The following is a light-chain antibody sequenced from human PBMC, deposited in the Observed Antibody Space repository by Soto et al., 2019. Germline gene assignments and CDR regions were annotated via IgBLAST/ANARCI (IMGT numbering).Light chain of an antibody. CDR2: GNS. CDR1: SSIIGAGFD. CDR3: QSYDNSLSAL. J-gene: IGLJ1*01. Sequence: QSVLTQPPSVSGAPGQRVTISCTGSSSIIGAGFDVHWYQQLPGTAPRLLIYGNSNRPSGVPDRFSGSKSGTSASLAITGLQAEDEADYYCQSYDNSLSALFGTGTKLTVL. V-gene: IGLV1-40*01.